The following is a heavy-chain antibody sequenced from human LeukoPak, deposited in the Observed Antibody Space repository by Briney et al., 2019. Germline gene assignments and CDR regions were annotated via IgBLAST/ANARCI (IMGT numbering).Heavy chain of an antibody. D-gene: IGHD2-15*01. V-gene: IGHV3-7*01. CDR2: IKQDGSEK. Sequence: GGSLRLSCAASGFTFSDYYMSWIRQAPGKGLEWVADIKQDGSEKYYVDSVKGRFTISRQNAKKSLFLQMNSLRAEDTAVYYCARHRSGGSQDDAFDIWGQGTLVTVSS. CDR3: ARHRSGGSQDDAFDI. J-gene: IGHJ3*02. CDR1: GFTFSDYY.